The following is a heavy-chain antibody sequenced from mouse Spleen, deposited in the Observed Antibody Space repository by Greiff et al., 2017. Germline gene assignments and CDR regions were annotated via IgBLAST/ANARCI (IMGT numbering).Heavy chain of an antibody. Sequence: EVMLVESGGGLVKPGGSLKLSCAASGFTFSDYGMHWVRQAPEKGLEWVAYISSGSSTIYYADTVKGRFTISRDNAKNTLFLQMTSLRSEDTAMYYCARSAYYRYPYAMDYWGQGTSVTVSS. CDR1: GFTFSDYG. CDR2: ISSGSSTI. CDR3: ARSAYYRYPYAMDY. J-gene: IGHJ4*01. D-gene: IGHD2-14*01. V-gene: IGHV5-17*01.